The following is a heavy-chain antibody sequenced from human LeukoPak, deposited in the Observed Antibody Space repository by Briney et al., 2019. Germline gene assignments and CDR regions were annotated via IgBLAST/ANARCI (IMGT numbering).Heavy chain of an antibody. V-gene: IGHV1-2*02. D-gene: IGHD3-22*01. CDR3: ARGLDSSGYYLDY. J-gene: IGHJ4*02. CDR2: INPNSGGT. Sequence: GASVKVSCKASGYTFTGYYMHWVRQAPGQGLEWMGWINPNSGGTNYAQKFQGRVTMTRDTSISTAYMELSRLRSDDTAVYYCARGLDSSGYYLDYRGQGTLVTVSS. CDR1: GYTFTGYY.